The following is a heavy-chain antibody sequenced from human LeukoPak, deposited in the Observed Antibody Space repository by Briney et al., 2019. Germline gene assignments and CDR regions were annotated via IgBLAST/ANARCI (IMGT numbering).Heavy chain of an antibody. D-gene: IGHD2-2*02. J-gene: IGHJ4*02. V-gene: IGHV1-69*13. CDR3: ARDLGEVVPAAISAAAGTAFDY. Sequence: ASVKVFCKASGGTFSSYAISWVRQAPGQGLEWMGGIIPIFGTANYAQKFQGRVTITADESTSTAYMELSSLRSEDTAVYYCARDLGEVVPAAISAAAGTAFDYWGQGTLVTVSS. CDR1: GGTFSSYA. CDR2: IIPIFGTA.